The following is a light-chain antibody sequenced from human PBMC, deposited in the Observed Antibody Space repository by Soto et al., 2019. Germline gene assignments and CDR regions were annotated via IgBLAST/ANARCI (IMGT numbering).Light chain of an antibody. V-gene: IGKV1-27*01. CDR1: QGISNY. J-gene: IGKJ1*01. Sequence: DIQMTQSPSSLSASVGDRVTITCRASQGISNYLAWYQQKPGKIPRLLIYAAYTLQSGVPSRFSGSGSGTDFTLTISSRQPEDVATYYCQKYNIAPWTFGQGTKVEIK. CDR3: QKYNIAPWT. CDR2: AAY.